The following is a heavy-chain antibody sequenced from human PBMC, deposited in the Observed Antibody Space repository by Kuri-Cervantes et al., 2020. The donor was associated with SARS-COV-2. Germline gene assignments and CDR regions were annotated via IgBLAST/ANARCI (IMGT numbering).Heavy chain of an antibody. V-gene: IGHV4-4*07. Sequence: SETLSLTCAVSGYSISSGYYWGWIRQPAGKGLEWIGRIYTSGSTNYNPSLKSRVTMSVDTSKNQFSLKLSSVTAADTAVYYCAREETDIVVVPAAMNWFDPWGQGTLVTDSS. D-gene: IGHD2-2*01. CDR3: AREETDIVVVPAAMNWFDP. CDR1: GYSISSGYY. CDR2: IYTSGST. J-gene: IGHJ5*02.